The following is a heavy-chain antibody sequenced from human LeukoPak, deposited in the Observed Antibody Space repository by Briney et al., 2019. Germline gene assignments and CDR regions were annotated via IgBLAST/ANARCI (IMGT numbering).Heavy chain of an antibody. CDR3: AREEYSPGHYSFDY. D-gene: IGHD5-18*01. V-gene: IGHV4-39*07. J-gene: IGHJ4*02. Sequence: KPSETLSLTCSVPGGSTRTSRYHWGWGRQPPGEGGGWVVSIYYSGTTYYNPSLKSRVSMSVDTSKNQFSLKLNSVTAADTAVYYCAREEYSPGHYSFDYWGQGTLVTVSS. CDR2: IYYSGTT. CDR1: GGSTRTSRYH.